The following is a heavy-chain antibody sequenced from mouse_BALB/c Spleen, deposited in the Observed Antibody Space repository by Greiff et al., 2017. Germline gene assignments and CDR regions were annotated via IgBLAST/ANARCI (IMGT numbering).Heavy chain of an antibody. Sequence: DVMLVESGGGLVKPGGSLKLSCAASGFTFSSYAMSWVRQTPEKRLEWVASISSGGGTYYPDSVKGRFTISRDNARNILYLQMSSLRSEDTAMYYCARRDYYGSFFDYWGQGTTLTVSS. J-gene: IGHJ2*01. CDR1: GFTFSSYA. D-gene: IGHD1-1*01. V-gene: IGHV5-6-5*01. CDR3: ARRDYYGSFFDY. CDR2: ISSGGGT.